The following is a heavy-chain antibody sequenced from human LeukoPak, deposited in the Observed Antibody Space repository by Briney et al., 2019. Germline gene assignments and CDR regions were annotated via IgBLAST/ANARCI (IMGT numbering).Heavy chain of an antibody. D-gene: IGHD5-12*01. J-gene: IGHJ4*02. CDR1: GYTFTGYY. V-gene: IGHV1-2*02. CDR2: INPNSGGT. Sequence: AASVKVSCKAPGYTFTGYYMHWVRQAPGQGLEWMGWINPNSGGTNYAQKFQGRVTMTRDTSISTAYMELSRLRSDDTAVYYCAIMVATIGPFDYWGQGTLVTVSS. CDR3: AIMVATIGPFDY.